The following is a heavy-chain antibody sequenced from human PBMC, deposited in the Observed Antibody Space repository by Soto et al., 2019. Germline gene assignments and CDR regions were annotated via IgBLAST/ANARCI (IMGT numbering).Heavy chain of an antibody. J-gene: IGHJ6*02. CDR2: ISGSGGST. CDR1: GFTFSSYA. CDR3: AKDICSSTSCLYYYYGMDV. Sequence: GGSLRLSCAASGFTFSSYAMSWVRQAPGKGLEWVSAISGSGGSTYYADSVKGRFTISRDNSKNTLYLQMNSLRAEDTAVYYCAKDICSSTSCLYYYYGMDVWGQGTTVTVSS. V-gene: IGHV3-23*01. D-gene: IGHD2-2*01.